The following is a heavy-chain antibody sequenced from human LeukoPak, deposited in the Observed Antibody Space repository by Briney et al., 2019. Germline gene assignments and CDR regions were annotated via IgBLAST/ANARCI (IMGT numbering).Heavy chain of an antibody. CDR2: IYYSGST. J-gene: IGHJ4*02. Sequence: SETLSLTCTVSGGSISSGGYYWSWIRQHPGKGLEWIGSIYYSGSTYYNPSLKSRVTISVDTSKNQFSLKLSSVTAADTAVYYCARHAPGYSYGSDFDYWGQGTLVTVSS. CDR3: ARHAPGYSYGSDFDY. V-gene: IGHV4-39*01. D-gene: IGHD5-18*01. CDR1: GGSISSGGYY.